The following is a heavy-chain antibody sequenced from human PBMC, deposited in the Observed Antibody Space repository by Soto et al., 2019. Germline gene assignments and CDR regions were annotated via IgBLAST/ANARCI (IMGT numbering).Heavy chain of an antibody. D-gene: IGHD6-19*01. V-gene: IGHV4-39*01. Sequence: SLTCPVSGGSISRSSYYWGWIRQPPGKGLEWIGSIYYSGSTYYNPSLKSRVTISVDTSKNQFSLKLSSVTAADTAVYYWARGSSGWPRFDYWGQGTLVTVSS. J-gene: IGHJ4*02. CDR2: IYYSGST. CDR3: ARGSSGWPRFDY. CDR1: GGSISRSSYY.